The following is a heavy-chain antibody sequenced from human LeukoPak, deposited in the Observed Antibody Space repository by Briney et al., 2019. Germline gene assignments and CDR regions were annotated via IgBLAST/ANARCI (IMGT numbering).Heavy chain of an antibody. CDR3: AREGNYRQDFDY. V-gene: IGHV3-23*01. CDR2: ITGKGSQT. J-gene: IGHJ4*02. CDR1: GFAFDSHA. Sequence: PGGSLRLSCAASGFAFDSHAMNWVRQAPGKGLEWVSSITGKGSQTYYADSVKGRLIISRDNSKSTLYLQMNSLRADDTAAYYCAREGNYRQDFDYWGQGTLVTVSS. D-gene: IGHD5-24*01.